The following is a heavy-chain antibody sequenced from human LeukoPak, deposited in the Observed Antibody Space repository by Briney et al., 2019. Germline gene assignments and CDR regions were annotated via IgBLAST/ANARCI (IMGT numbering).Heavy chain of an antibody. CDR3: ASTARIAGSDDY. J-gene: IGHJ4*02. Sequence: PGGSLRLSCAASGFTFSNAWMSWVRQAPGKGLEWVGRIKSKTDGGTTDYAAPVKGRFTISRDNAKNSLYLQMNSLRAEDTAVYYCASTARIAGSDDYWGQGTLVTVSS. CDR1: GFTFSNAW. D-gene: IGHD6-13*01. CDR2: IKSKTDGGTT. V-gene: IGHV3-15*01.